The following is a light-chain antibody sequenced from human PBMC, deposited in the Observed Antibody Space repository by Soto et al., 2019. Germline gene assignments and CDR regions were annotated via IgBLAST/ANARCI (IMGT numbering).Light chain of an antibody. V-gene: IGLV3-21*03. CDR3: QVWDSSSDHPGV. CDR1: IIGSKS. CDR2: HNS. J-gene: IGLJ3*02. Sequence: SYELTQPPSVSVAPGKTARITCGGNIIGSKSVHWYQQKPGQAPVLAIYHNSDRPSGIPERFSGSNSGNTANLTISRVEAGDEADYYCQVWDSSSDHPGVFGGGTKLTVL.